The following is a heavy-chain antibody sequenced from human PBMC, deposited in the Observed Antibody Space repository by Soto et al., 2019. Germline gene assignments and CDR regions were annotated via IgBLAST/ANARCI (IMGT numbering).Heavy chain of an antibody. J-gene: IGHJ1*01. CDR2: IYHSGST. Sequence: PSETLSLTCTVSGGSISSSNWWSWVRQPPGKGLEWIGEIYHSGSTNYNPSLKSRVTISVDKSKNQFSLKLSSLRSEDTAVYYCARGTEPYYDYIQPFQHWGQGTLVTVS. CDR1: GGSISSSNW. CDR3: ARGTEPYYDYIQPFQH. D-gene: IGHD3-16*01. V-gene: IGHV4-4*02.